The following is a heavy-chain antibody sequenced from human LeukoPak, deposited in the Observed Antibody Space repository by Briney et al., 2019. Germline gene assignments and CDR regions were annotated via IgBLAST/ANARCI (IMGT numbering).Heavy chain of an antibody. J-gene: IGHJ2*01. V-gene: IGHV1-18*01. D-gene: IGHD1-26*01. CDR1: GYTFTNYG. CDR2: ISAYNGNT. CDR3: ARRATTDWYFDL. Sequence: GASVTVSCKASGYTFTNYGISWVRQAPGQGLEWMGWISAYNGNTNYAQKLQGRVTMTTDTSTSTAYMELRSLRSDDTAVYYCARRATTDWYFDLWGRGTLVTVSS.